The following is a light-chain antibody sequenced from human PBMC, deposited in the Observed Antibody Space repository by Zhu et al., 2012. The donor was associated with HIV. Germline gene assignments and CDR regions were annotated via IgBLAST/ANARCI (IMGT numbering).Light chain of an antibody. CDR1: RSVRSF. V-gene: IGKV3-11*01. J-gene: IGKJ4*01. Sequence: IVLTQSPATLSLSPGERATVSCRASRSVRSFLAWYQQKSGQAPRLLIYDTSKRAAGIPARFSGSGSETDFTLTISSLEPEDFALYYCQQRSNWPLTFGGGTKVEIK. CDR3: QQRSNWPLT. CDR2: DTS.